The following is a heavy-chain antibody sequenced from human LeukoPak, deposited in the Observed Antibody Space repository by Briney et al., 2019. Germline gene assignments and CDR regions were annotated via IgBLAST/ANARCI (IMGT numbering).Heavy chain of an antibody. CDR1: GFIVSSNY. V-gene: IGHV3-48*04. Sequence: GGSLRLSCAASGFIVSSNYMNWVRQAPGKGLEWVSYISSSSSTIYYADSVKGRFTISRDNAKNSLYLQMNSLRAEDTAVYYCARDYDSTGYYYIWDYWGQGTLVTVSS. CDR3: ARDYDSTGYYYIWDY. CDR2: ISSSSSTI. J-gene: IGHJ4*02. D-gene: IGHD3-22*01.